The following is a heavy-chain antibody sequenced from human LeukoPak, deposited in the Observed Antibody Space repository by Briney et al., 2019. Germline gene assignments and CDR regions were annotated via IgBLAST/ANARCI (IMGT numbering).Heavy chain of an antibody. Sequence: GASVKVSCKASGYAFTGYYMHWVRQAPGQGLEWMGRINPNSGGTNYAQKFQGRVTMTRDTSISTAYMELRSLRSDDTAVYYCARDPPRIVVVVAATNYYGMDVWGQGTTVTVSS. V-gene: IGHV1-2*06. CDR3: ARDPPRIVVVVAATNYYGMDV. CDR1: GYAFTGYY. D-gene: IGHD2-15*01. J-gene: IGHJ6*02. CDR2: INPNSGGT.